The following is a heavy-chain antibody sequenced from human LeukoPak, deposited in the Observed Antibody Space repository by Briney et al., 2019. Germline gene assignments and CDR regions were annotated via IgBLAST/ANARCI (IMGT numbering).Heavy chain of an antibody. D-gene: IGHD6-6*01. CDR3: ARDKGSSSSGGYYYYMDV. Sequence: PGGSLRLSCAASGFTFSSYWMHWVRHAPGKGLVWVSRINTDGSSTSYADSVKGRFTISRDNAKNTLYLQMNSLRAEDTAVYYCARDKGSSSSGGYYYYMDVWGKGTTVTVSS. CDR1: GFTFSSYW. V-gene: IGHV3-74*01. CDR2: INTDGSST. J-gene: IGHJ6*03.